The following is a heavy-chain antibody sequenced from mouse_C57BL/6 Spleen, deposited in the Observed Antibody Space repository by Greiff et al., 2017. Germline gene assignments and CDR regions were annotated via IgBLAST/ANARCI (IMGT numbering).Heavy chain of an antibody. CDR2: IDPSDSET. J-gene: IGHJ2*01. Sequence: QVQLQQPGAELVRPGSSVKLSCKASGYTFTSYWMHWVKQRPIQGLEWIGNIDPSDSETHYNQKFKDKATLTVDKSSSTAYMQLSSLHSEDSAVYYGARRGSSGYNDYWGQGTTLTVSS. CDR1: GYTFTSYW. D-gene: IGHD3-2*02. V-gene: IGHV1-52*01. CDR3: ARRGSSGYNDY.